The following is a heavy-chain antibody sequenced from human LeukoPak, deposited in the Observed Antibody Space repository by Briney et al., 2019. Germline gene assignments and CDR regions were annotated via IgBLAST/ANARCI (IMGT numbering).Heavy chain of an antibody. V-gene: IGHV5-51*01. Sequence: GESLKISCKASGYSFTNYWIGWVRQMPGKGLEWMGIIYPGDFDTRYNPSFQGRVTSSADKSISTAYLQWSSLEASDTAIYYCARLTSSYVEYWGQGTQVTVSS. D-gene: IGHD2-2*01. CDR3: ARLTSSYVEY. CDR1: GYSFTNYW. CDR2: IYPGDFDT. J-gene: IGHJ4*02.